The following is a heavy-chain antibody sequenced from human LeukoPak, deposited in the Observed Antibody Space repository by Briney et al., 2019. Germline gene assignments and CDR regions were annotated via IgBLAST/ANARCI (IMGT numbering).Heavy chain of an antibody. CDR2: ISRSSSYI. V-gene: IGHV3-21*04. CDR3: AKDPSSGWYGEFDY. D-gene: IGHD6-19*01. J-gene: IGHJ4*02. Sequence: PGGSLRLSCAASGFTFSSYSMNWVRQAPGKGLEWVSSISRSSSYIYYADSVKGRFTISRDNAKNSLYLQMNSLRAEDTALYYCAKDPSSGWYGEFDYWGQGTLVTVSS. CDR1: GFTFSSYS.